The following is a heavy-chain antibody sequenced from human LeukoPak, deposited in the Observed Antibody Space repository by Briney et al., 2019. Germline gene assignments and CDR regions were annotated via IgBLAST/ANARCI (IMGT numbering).Heavy chain of an antibody. D-gene: IGHD6-13*01. Sequence: PSETLSLTCAVSDGSISTYYWTWIRQSPGKGLEWVGFIHYTGTTSYNPSLKSRLTISVHTSKALFSLSLDSVTAADTAISFCARARRSNGAAAGTGYIDSWGQGTLVTVSS. V-gene: IGHV4-59*01. CDR1: DGSISTYY. CDR3: ARARRSNGAAAGTGYIDS. CDR2: IHYTGTT. J-gene: IGHJ4*02.